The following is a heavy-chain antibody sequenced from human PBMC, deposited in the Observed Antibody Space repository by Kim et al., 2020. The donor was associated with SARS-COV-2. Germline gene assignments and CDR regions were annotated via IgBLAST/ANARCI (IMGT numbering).Heavy chain of an antibody. CDR1: GFTFSSYE. J-gene: IGHJ6*02. V-gene: IGHV3-48*03. Sequence: VGSLRLSCAASGFTFSSYEMNWVRQAPGKGLEWVSYISSSGSTIYYADSVKGRFTISRDNAKNSLYLQMNSLRAEDTAVYYCARGWIQLWFGEMATMGMGGSHYGMDVWGQGTTVTVSS. CDR3: ARGWIQLWFGEMATMGMGGSHYGMDV. CDR2: ISSSGSTI. D-gene: IGHD5-18*01.